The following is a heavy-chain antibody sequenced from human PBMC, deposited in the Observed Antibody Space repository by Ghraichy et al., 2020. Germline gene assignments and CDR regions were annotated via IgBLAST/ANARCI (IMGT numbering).Heavy chain of an antibody. D-gene: IGHD6-19*01. J-gene: IGHJ5*02. CDR3: ARHLSPNSSAWQTRIHWFDP. V-gene: IGHV4-39*01. CDR1: GGSISSSGYY. Sequence: SETLSLTCTVSGGSISSSGYYWGWIRQPPGKGLEWIGSIYYRGTTYYNSSLKSRVTISVDTSKNNFSLKLTSVTAADTAVYYCARHLSPNSSAWQTRIHWFDPWGQGTLVTVSS. CDR2: IYYRGTT.